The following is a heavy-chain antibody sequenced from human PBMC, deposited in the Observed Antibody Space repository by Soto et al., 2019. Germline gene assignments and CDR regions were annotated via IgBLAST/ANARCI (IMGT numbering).Heavy chain of an antibody. CDR2: IAYDGINT. CDR3: AGVTPGNNLYYFSGLDV. CDR1: GFTFGTYA. V-gene: IGHV3-30-3*01. J-gene: IGHJ6*02. Sequence: GGSLRLSCVASGFTFGTYAIHWVRQAPGKGLQWVALIAYDGINTYYADSVKGRFTISRDNSKNTLHLQMNSLRPEDTGAYFCAGVTPGNNLYYFSGLDVWGQGTSVTVSS. D-gene: IGHD1-1*01.